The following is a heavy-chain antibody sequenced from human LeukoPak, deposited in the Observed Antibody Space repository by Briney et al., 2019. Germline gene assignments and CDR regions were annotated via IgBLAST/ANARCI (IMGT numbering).Heavy chain of an antibody. CDR1: GGSISNGDYY. CDR2: IYYRGST. Sequence: PSETLSLTCTVSGGSISNGDYYWNWIRQPPGEGLEWSGYIYYRGSTYYNPSRKSRGTISEVASKNRFSLKLSAVTAPEKAVYYCARSGPPPNFDCWGQGTLVTVSS. CDR3: ARSGPPPNFDC. J-gene: IGHJ4*02. D-gene: IGHD3-10*01. V-gene: IGHV4-30-4*01.